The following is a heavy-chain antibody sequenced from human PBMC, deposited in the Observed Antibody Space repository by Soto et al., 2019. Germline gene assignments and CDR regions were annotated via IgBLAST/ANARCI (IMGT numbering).Heavy chain of an antibody. CDR2: ISYDGSNK. CDR3: STDSYINMIAVRLDY. D-gene: IGHD3-22*01. CDR1: GFTFSSYG. Sequence: PGGSLRLSCAASGFTFSSYGMHWVRQAPGKGLEWVAVISYDGSNKYYADSVKGRFTISRDNSKNTLYLQMNSLRTEDTAVYYCSTDSYINMIAVRLDYWGLGTRVTVSS. J-gene: IGHJ4*01. V-gene: IGHV3-30*03.